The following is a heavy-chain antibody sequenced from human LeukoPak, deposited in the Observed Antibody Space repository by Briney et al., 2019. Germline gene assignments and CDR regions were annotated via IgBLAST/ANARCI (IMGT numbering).Heavy chain of an antibody. CDR1: GFTFSSYA. J-gene: IGHJ4*02. D-gene: IGHD3-22*01. V-gene: IGHV3-23*01. Sequence: PGGSLRLSCAASGFTFSSYAMSWVRQAPGKGLEWVSAISGSGGSTYYADSVKGRFTISRDNSKNTLYLQMNSLRAEDTAVYFCARDPLEVVIKWYFDYWGQGILVTVSS. CDR3: ARDPLEVVIKWYFDY. CDR2: ISGSGGST.